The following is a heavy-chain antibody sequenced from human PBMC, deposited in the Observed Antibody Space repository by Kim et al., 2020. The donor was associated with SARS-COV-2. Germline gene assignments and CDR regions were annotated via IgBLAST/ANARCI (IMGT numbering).Heavy chain of an antibody. D-gene: IGHD2-2*01. CDR3: AKTSSRANPDY. V-gene: IGHV3-23*01. Sequence: YYADSVKGRFTISRDNSKNTLYLQMNSLRAEDTAVYYCAKTSSRANPDYWGQGTLVTVSS. J-gene: IGHJ4*02.